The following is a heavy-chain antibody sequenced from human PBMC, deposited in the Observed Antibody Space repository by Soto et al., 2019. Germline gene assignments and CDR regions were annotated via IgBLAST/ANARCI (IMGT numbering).Heavy chain of an antibody. D-gene: IGHD1-26*01. Sequence: EVQLVESGGGLVQPGGSLRLSCAASGFTFSSYSMNWVRQAPGQGLEWVSYISSSSSTIYYADSVKGRFTISRDNAKNSLYLQMNSLRAEDTAVYYCARDRSGSYQELFDYWGQGTLVTVSS. V-gene: IGHV3-48*01. CDR3: ARDRSGSYQELFDY. CDR1: GFTFSSYS. J-gene: IGHJ4*02. CDR2: ISSSSSTI.